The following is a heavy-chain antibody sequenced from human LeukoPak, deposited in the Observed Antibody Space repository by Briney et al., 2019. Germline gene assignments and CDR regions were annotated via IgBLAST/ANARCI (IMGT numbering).Heavy chain of an antibody. J-gene: IGHJ6*02. CDR1: GFTFSSCA. D-gene: IGHD6-19*01. CDR3: AKDFSSGWYDYYYYGMDV. V-gene: IGHV3-23*01. CDR2: ISGSGGST. Sequence: GGSLRLSCAASGFTFSSCAMSWVRQAPGKGLEWVSAISGSGGSTYYADSVKGRFTISRDNSKNTLYLQMNSLRAEDTAVYYCAKDFSSGWYDYYYYGMDVWGQGTTVTVSS.